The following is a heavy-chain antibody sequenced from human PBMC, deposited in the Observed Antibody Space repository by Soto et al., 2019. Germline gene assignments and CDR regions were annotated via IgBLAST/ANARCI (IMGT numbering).Heavy chain of an antibody. J-gene: IGHJ4*02. CDR3: ARAVITGTTGYYFVY. CDR2: IYHTGST. D-gene: IGHD1-7*01. V-gene: IGHV4-38-2*01. CDR1: GYSISSGYY. Sequence: SETLSLTCAVSGYSISSGYYWGWIRQPPGKGLEWIGSIYHTGSTYYNPSLKSRVTISVDTSKNQFSLKLSSVTAADTAVYYCARAVITGTTGYYFVYWGQGTLVTVSS.